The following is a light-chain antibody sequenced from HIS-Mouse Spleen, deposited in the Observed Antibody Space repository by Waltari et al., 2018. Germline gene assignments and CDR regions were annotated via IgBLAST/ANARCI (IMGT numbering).Light chain of an antibody. Sequence: QSALTQPASVSGSPGQSITISCTGTSSYVCGYNYFSWYQQHPGKAPKLMIYDVSNRPSGVSNRFSGSKSGNTASLTISGLQAEDEADYYCSSYTSSSTLVFGGGTKLTVL. CDR3: SSYTSSSTLV. V-gene: IGLV2-14*03. CDR1: SSYVCGYNY. CDR2: DVS. J-gene: IGLJ2*01.